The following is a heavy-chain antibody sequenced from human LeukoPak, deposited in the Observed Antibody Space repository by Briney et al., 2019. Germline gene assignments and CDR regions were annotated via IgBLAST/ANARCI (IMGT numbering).Heavy chain of an antibody. CDR3: ARDLKMITFGGVRFDP. J-gene: IGHJ5*02. CDR2: IKQDGSEK. V-gene: IGHV3-7*01. D-gene: IGHD3-16*01. CDR1: GFTFSSYG. Sequence: GSLRLSCAASGFTFSSYGMNWVRQAPGKGLEWVANIKQDGSEKYYVDSVKGRFTISRDNARNSLYLQMNSLRAEDTAVYYCARDLKMITFGGVRFDPWGQGTLVTVSS.